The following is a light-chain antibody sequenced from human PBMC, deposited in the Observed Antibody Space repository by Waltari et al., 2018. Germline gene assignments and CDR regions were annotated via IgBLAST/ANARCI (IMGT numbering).Light chain of an antibody. CDR1: ESEKKN. CDR2: QDV. V-gene: IGLV3-1*01. Sequence: SYDLTQPPSVSVSPGQPARNPLSRAESEKKNVCWYRQKPVQSPVLVIYQDVRRPSELPERCSGSNSGNTATLTISGTQPMDEADYYCQAWDSGVAGVFGTGTKVTVL. CDR3: QAWDSGVAGV. J-gene: IGLJ1*01.